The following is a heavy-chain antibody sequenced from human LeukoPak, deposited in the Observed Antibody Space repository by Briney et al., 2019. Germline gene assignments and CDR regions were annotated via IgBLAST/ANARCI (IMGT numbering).Heavy chain of an antibody. CDR2: IIPILGIA. D-gene: IGHD6-6*01. CDR1: GYTFTSYD. V-gene: IGHV1-69*04. J-gene: IGHJ5*02. CDR3: AREAQLVPHWFDP. Sequence: ASVKVSCKASGYTFTSYDINWVRQAPGQGLEWMGRIIPILGIANYAQKFQGRVTITADKPTSTAYMELSSLRSEDTAVYYCAREAQLVPHWFDPWGQGTLVTVSS.